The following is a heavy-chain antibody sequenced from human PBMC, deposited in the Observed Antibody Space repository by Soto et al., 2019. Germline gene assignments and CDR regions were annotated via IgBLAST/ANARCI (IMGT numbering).Heavy chain of an antibody. Sequence: GESLKISCKGSGYSFAGYWITWVRQKPGKGLEWMGRIDPSDSQTYYSPSFRGHVTISVTKSITTVFMQWSSLRASDTAMYYCARQIYDSDTGPNFQYYFDSWGQGTPVTVSS. CDR1: GYSFAGYW. J-gene: IGHJ4*02. CDR2: IDPSDSQT. CDR3: ARQIYDSDTGPNFQYYFDS. V-gene: IGHV5-10-1*01. D-gene: IGHD3-22*01.